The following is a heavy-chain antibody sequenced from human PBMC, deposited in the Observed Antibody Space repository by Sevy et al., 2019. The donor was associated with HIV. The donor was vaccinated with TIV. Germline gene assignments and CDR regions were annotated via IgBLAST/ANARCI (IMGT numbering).Heavy chain of an antibody. J-gene: IGHJ6*02. CDR1: GFTFSSYN. D-gene: IGHD2-15*01. CDR3: ARDGGYSDYGMDV. Sequence: GGSLRLSCAASGFTFSSYNMNWVRQAPGNGLECISFISSGGHTIYYADSVKGRFTISRDSAKNSVYLQMNSLRVEDTAVYYCARDGGYSDYGMDVWGQGTTVTVSS. CDR2: ISSGGHTI. V-gene: IGHV3-48*01.